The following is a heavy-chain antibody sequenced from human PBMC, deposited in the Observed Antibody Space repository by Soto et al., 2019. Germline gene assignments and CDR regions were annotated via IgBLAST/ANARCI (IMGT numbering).Heavy chain of an antibody. Sequence: SETLSLTCNVSGGPLTTYFWSWIRQPPGKGLEWIGYVSYFGTTNYNPSLQSRLTISLDTSKTHFSLNLSSVTAADTAVYYCARFQTYYDILTGPRYYYGMDVWGQGTTVTVSS. CDR1: GGPLTTYF. J-gene: IGHJ6*02. D-gene: IGHD3-9*01. CDR3: ARFQTYYDILTGPRYYYGMDV. V-gene: IGHV4-59*01. CDR2: VSYFGTT.